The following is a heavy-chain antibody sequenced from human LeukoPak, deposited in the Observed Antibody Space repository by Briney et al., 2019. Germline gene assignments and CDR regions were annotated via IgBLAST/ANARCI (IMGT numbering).Heavy chain of an antibody. CDR1: GFIFDNYG. J-gene: IGHJ4*02. CDR2: INWNGAGT. V-gene: IGHV3-20*04. D-gene: IGHD3-22*01. CDR3: ARVTVYYDSSGYFDY. Sequence: GGSLRLSCAASGFIFDNYGMSWVRQAPGKGLEWVSGINWNGAGTVYADSVKGRFTISRDKAKNSLYLQMNSLRAEDTALYYCARVTVYYDSSGYFDYWGQGTLVTVSS.